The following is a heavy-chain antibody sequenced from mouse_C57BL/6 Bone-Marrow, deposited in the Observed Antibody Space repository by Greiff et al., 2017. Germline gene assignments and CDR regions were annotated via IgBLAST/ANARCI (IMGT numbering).Heavy chain of an antibody. V-gene: IGHV1-15*01. D-gene: IGHD2-2*01. CDR2: IDPETGGT. J-gene: IGHJ2*01. CDR1: GYTFTDYE. CDR3: TGGYPFDY. Sequence: VHLVESGAELVRPGASVTLSCKASGYTFTDYEMHWVKQTPVHGLEWIGAIDPETGGTAYNQKFKGKAILTADKSSSTAYMELRSLTSEDSAVYYCTGGYPFDYWGQGTTLTVSS.